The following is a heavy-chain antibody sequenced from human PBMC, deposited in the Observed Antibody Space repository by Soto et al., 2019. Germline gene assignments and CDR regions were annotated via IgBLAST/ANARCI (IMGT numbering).Heavy chain of an antibody. Sequence: QLRLQESGSGLVKPSQTLSLTCAVSGGSISSGNDSWSWIRQPPGKGLEWIGYIFHSGSPNYNPSRRSRVTISVDRSQNQFSLGLSSVTAADTAVYYGARDLHDYGDWYFDLWGRGTLVTVSS. CDR3: ARDLHDYGDWYFDL. V-gene: IGHV4-30-2*01. CDR2: IFHSGSP. CDR1: GGSISSGNDS. J-gene: IGHJ2*01. D-gene: IGHD4-17*01.